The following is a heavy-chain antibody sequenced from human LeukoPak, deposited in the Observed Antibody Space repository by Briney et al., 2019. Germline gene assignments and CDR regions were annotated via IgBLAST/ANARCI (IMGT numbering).Heavy chain of an antibody. Sequence: PSETLSLTCALSGGSLSTYYWSWIRQPPGKGLEWIGYIYHSGESSYNPSLKSRVTISVDTSKNQFSLRLSSVTAADTAVYYCARGSITVVPAFDIWGQGTMVTVSS. D-gene: IGHD3-3*01. CDR1: GGSLSTYY. CDR3: ARGSITVVPAFDI. J-gene: IGHJ3*02. V-gene: IGHV4-59*12. CDR2: IYHSGES.